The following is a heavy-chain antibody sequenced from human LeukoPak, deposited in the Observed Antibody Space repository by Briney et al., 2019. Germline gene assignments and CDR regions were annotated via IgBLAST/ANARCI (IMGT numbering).Heavy chain of an antibody. CDR2: IWYDGSDK. CDR3: AREEGSGSFYYFDY. V-gene: IGHV3-33*08. J-gene: IGHJ4*02. CDR1: GFTFTRYG. Sequence: PGGSLRLSCAASGFTFTRYGMHWVRQAPGKGLEWVAVIWYDGSDKYYSDSVKGRFTISRDNSKNTLYLQMNSLRAEDTAVYYCAREEGSGSFYYFDYWGQGTLVTVSA. D-gene: IGHD3-22*01.